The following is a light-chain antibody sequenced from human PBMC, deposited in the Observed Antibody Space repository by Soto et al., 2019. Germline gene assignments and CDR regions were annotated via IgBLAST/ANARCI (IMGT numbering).Light chain of an antibody. V-gene: IGKV1-17*01. Sequence: DITITQSPSSLSASVRDRVTITCRASQGISTYLNWYQQKPGKAPKLLIYAASSLQSGVPSRFSGSGSGTDFTLTISSLQPEDFATYYCQQLNSYPRITFGQGTRLEIK. CDR2: AAS. CDR1: QGISTY. CDR3: QQLNSYPRIT. J-gene: IGKJ5*01.